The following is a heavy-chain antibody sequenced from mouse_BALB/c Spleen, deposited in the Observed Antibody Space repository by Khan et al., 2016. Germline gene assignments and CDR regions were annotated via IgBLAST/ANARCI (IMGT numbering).Heavy chain of an antibody. CDR1: GFTIKDTD. J-gene: IGHJ4*01. CDR2: IDPENGNT. V-gene: IGHV14-3*02. CDR3: ARAEDAIKSMHY. Sequence: EVELVESGAELVKPGASVKLSCTASGFTIKDTDMHWVKQRPEQGLEWIGRIDPENGNTKYDPKFQGKATITVDHSSNTAYLHLSSLTSDATAVYHCARAEDAIKSMHYWVQRNSATVSS.